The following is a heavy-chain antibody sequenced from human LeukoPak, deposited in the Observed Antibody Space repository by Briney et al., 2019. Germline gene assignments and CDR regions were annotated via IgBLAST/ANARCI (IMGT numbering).Heavy chain of an antibody. J-gene: IGHJ4*02. CDR2: IKSDGSTT. Sequence: GGSLRLSCAASGFTFSTYWMHWVRQAPGKGLVWVSRIKSDGSTTTYADFVKGRFTVSRDNAKNTLYLQMSSLRAEDTAMDFCARVGGRGSIGGDCWGQGTLVTVSS. V-gene: IGHV3-74*03. CDR1: GFTFSTYW. D-gene: IGHD3-10*01. CDR3: ARVGGRGSIGGDC.